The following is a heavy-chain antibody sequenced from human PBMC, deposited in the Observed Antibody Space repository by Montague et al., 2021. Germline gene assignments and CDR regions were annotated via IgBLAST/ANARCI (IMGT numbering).Heavy chain of an antibody. J-gene: IGHJ4*01. Sequence: SETLSLTCSVSGGSVNGYDWSWIRQPPGKGLEWIGYMRFSGSPNYNPSFKSRLAISIDRSRNQFSLELSFVTAADTAIYFCGRDYWGSIDYWGHGILVTVSS. V-gene: IGHV4-59*02. CDR2: MRFSGSP. CDR1: GGSVNGYD. CDR3: GRDYWGSIDY. D-gene: IGHD7-27*01.